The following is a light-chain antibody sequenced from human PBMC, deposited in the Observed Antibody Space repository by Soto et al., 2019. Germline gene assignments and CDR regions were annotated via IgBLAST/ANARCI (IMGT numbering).Light chain of an antibody. V-gene: IGKV1-9*01. J-gene: IGKJ4*01. CDR2: TVS. Sequence: DIQLTQSPSFLSASVGDRLTITCRASPDIRSALAWYQQKPGKAPNLLVYTVSTLQSGVPSRFSGSRSGTEFTLPTSSLQPEDFATYYLQQFNSSPFPFGGGTKVEI. CDR1: PDIRSA. CDR3: QQFNSSPFP.